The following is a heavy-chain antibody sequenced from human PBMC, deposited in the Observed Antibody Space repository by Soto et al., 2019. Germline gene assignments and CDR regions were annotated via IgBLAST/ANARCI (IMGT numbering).Heavy chain of an antibody. J-gene: IGHJ4*01. CDR1: GCSICSGGYY. CDR3: ARSGSGWLRFDY. D-gene: IGHD6-19*01. V-gene: IGHV4-31*03. Sequence: SETLSLSCTVSGCSICSGGYYWSWIRQHPGKGLEWIGYIYYSGSTYYNPSLKSRVTISVDTSKNQFSLKLSSVTAADTAVYYCARSGSGWLRFDYWGHGTLVTVSS. CDR2: IYYSGST.